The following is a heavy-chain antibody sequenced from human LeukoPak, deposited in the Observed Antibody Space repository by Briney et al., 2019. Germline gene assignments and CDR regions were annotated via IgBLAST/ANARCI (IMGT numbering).Heavy chain of an antibody. J-gene: IGHJ4*02. V-gene: IGHV3-23*01. CDR2: ISGSGGST. CDR3: AKTYYYDSSGYTYFDY. D-gene: IGHD3-22*01. CDR1: GFTFSSYA. Sequence: AGASLRLSCAASGFTFSSYAMSWVRQAPGKGLEWVSAISGSGGSTYYADSVKGRFTISRDNSKNTLYPQMNSLRAEDTAVYYCAKTYYYDSSGYTYFDYWGQGTLVTVSS.